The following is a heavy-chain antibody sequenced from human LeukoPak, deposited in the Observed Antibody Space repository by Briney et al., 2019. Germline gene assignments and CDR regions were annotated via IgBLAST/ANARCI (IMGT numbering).Heavy chain of an antibody. Sequence: GGSLRLSCAASGFTFSSYAMHWVRQAPGKGLEYVSAISSNGGSTYYANSVKGRFTISRVNSKNTLYLQMGSLRAEDMAVYYCARALFTEVYSSGWYYFDYWGQGTLVTVSS. CDR2: ISSNGGST. J-gene: IGHJ4*02. D-gene: IGHD6-19*01. V-gene: IGHV3-64*01. CDR1: GFTFSSYA. CDR3: ARALFTEVYSSGWYYFDY.